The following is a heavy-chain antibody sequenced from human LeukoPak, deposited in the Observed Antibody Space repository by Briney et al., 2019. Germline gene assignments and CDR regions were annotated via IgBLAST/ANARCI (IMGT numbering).Heavy chain of an antibody. D-gene: IGHD2-8*01. CDR3: ARDWDCTRPDCPFEH. J-gene: IGHJ4*02. V-gene: IGHV3-7*03. CDR2: IKQDGSEK. Sequence: QAGGSLRLSCAASGFTFSSYGMSWVRQAPGKGLEWVASIKQDGSEKYHMDSVEGRFTISRDNSKNTLYLQMNSLRAEDTAVYYCARDWDCTRPDCPFEHWGQGTLVTVSS. CDR1: GFTFSSYG.